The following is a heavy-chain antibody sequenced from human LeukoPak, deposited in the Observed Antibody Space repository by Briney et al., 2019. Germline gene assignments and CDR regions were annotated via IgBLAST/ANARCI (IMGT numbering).Heavy chain of an antibody. D-gene: IGHD6-25*01. CDR1: GFTFSNYR. CDR2: IRQDGSDK. J-gene: IGHJ4*02. V-gene: IGHV3-7*01. CDR3: ARDLFLSGIPAAGVFDY. Sequence: GGSLRLSCAASGFTFSNYRMSWVRQAPGKGLEWVANIRQDGSDKYYMESVKGRFTISRDNANSSLYLQMNSLRAEDTAVYYCARDLFLSGIPAAGVFDYWGQGTLVTVSS.